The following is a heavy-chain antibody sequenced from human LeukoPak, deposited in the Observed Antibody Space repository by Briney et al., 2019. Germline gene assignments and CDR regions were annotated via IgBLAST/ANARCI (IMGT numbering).Heavy chain of an antibody. V-gene: IGHV1-69*13. Sequence: SVKVSCKASGGTFSSYAISWVRQAPGRGLEWMGGIIPIFGTANYAQRFQGRVTITADESTSTAYMELSSLRSEDTAVYYCARVISGGCSSTSCYDYWGQGTLVTVSS. CDR3: ARVISGGCSSTSCYDY. J-gene: IGHJ4*02. CDR2: IIPIFGTA. CDR1: GGTFSSYA. D-gene: IGHD2-2*01.